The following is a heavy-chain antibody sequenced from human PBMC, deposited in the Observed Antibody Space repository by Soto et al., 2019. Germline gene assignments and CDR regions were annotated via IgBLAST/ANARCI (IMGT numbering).Heavy chain of an antibody. D-gene: IGHD1-7*01. V-gene: IGHV3-15*01. J-gene: IGHJ4*02. CDR2: IKNKRSDEEK. CDR1: GXTFSDAW. CDR3: STDGLNYGSFDY. Sequence: GSLRLSCAASGXTFSDAWMTWLRQTPGRGLEWVGRIKNKRSDEEKDYAAAVKGRFIISRDDSKNTLYLQMHRLTTEDTAVYYCSTDGLNYGSFDYWGQGTLVTVSP.